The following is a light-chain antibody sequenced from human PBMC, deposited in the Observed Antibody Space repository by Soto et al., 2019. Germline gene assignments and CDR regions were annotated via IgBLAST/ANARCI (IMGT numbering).Light chain of an antibody. CDR3: QQYGDWPPDT. CDR1: QSVSRN. V-gene: IGKV3-15*01. CDR2: DAS. J-gene: IGKJ2*01. Sequence: IVMTQSPATLSVSPGERATLSCRASQSVSRNLAWYQQKPGQPPRLLIYDASTRATGVPARFGGSGSGTEFTLTLSGLQSADFAVYYCQQYGDWPPDTFGQGTKVEI.